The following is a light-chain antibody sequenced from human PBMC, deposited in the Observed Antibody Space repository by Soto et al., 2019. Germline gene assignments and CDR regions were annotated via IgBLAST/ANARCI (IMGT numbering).Light chain of an antibody. J-gene: IGLJ2*01. Sequence: QSVLAQPPSVSAAPGQKVTISCSGSSSNIGNNYASWYQHLPGTAPKLLIYHNNKRPSGIPDRFSDSKSGTSATLVITGLQTGDEADYYGGTLVSRLIAVVFGGGTKPTVL. CDR1: SSNIGNNY. CDR2: HNN. CDR3: GTLVSRLIAVV. V-gene: IGLV1-51*01.